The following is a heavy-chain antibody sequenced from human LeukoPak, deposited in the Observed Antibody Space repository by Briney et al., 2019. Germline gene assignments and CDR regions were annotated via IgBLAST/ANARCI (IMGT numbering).Heavy chain of an antibody. V-gene: IGHV1-69*01. CDR1: GGTFSSYA. CDR2: IIPIFGTA. CDR3: AREASYYEIYYYYGMDV. J-gene: IGHJ6*02. D-gene: IGHD3-22*01. Sequence: GASVKVSCKASGGTFSSYAISWVRQAPGQGLGWMGGIIPIFGTANYAQKFQGRVTITADESTSTAYMELSSLRSEDTAVYYCAREASYYEIYYYYGMDVWGQGTTVTVSS.